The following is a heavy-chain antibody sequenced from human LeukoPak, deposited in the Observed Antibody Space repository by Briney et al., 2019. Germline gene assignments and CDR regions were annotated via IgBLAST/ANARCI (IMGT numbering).Heavy chain of an antibody. Sequence: SETLSLTCTVSGGSICSYYWSWIRQPPGKGLEWIGYIYYSGSTNYNPSLKSRVTISVDTSKNQFSLKLSSVTAADTAVYYCARAQTYYYDSSGYYYWFDPWGQGTLVTVSS. J-gene: IGHJ5*02. D-gene: IGHD3-22*01. CDR3: ARAQTYYYDSSGYYYWFDP. V-gene: IGHV4-59*01. CDR1: GGSICSYY. CDR2: IYYSGST.